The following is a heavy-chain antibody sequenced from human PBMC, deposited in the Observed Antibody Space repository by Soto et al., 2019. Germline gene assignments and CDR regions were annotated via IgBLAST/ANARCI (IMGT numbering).Heavy chain of an antibody. CDR2: ISYDGSNK. Sequence: QVQLVESGGGVVQPGRSLRLSCAASGFTFSSYGMHWVRQAPGKGLEWVAVISYDGSNKYYADSVKGRFTISRDNSKNTLYLQMNSLRAEDTAVYYCAKESLWFGEIPYYFDYWGQGTLVTVSS. V-gene: IGHV3-30*18. D-gene: IGHD3-10*01. J-gene: IGHJ4*02. CDR3: AKESLWFGEIPYYFDY. CDR1: GFTFSSYG.